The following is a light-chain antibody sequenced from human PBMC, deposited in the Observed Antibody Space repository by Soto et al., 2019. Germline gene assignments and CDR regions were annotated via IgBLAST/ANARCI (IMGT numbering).Light chain of an antibody. CDR3: QQYENYWT. J-gene: IGKJ1*01. Sequence: DIQMTQSPSTLSATAGDRVTITCRASQSISSWLAWYQHKPGKAPKLLIYDDSNLDSGVQSRFSGSGSGTEFSLTISNLQPDDCATYYCQQYENYWTFGQGTKVDI. CDR2: DDS. CDR1: QSISSW. V-gene: IGKV1-5*01.